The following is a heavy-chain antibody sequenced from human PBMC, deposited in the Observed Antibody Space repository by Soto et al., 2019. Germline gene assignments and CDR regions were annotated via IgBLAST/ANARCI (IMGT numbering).Heavy chain of an antibody. CDR1: GGSISSSSYY. J-gene: IGHJ6*03. D-gene: IGHD3-16*02. Sequence: SETLSLTCTVSGGSISSSSYYWGWIRQPPGKGLEWIGSIYYSGSTYYNPSLKSRVTISVDTSKNQFSLKLSSVTAADTAVYYCARRYDYIWGSYRYTDYMDVWGKGTTVTVSS. CDR3: ARRYDYIWGSYRYTDYMDV. V-gene: IGHV4-39*01. CDR2: IYYSGST.